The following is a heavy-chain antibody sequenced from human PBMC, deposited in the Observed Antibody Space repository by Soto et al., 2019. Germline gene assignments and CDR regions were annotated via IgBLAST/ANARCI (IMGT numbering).Heavy chain of an antibody. V-gene: IGHV3-48*01. Sequence: GGSLRLSCAASGFTFSSYSMNWVRQAPGKGLEWVSYISSSSSTIYYADSVKGRFTISRDNAKNSLYLQMNSLRAEDTAMYYCARARQYYDCEFDPWGQGTLVTVSS. J-gene: IGHJ5*02. CDR3: ARARQYYDCEFDP. CDR2: ISSSSSTI. D-gene: IGHD3-9*01. CDR1: GFTFSSYS.